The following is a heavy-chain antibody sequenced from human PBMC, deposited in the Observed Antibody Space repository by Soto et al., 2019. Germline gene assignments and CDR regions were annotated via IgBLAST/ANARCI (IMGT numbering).Heavy chain of an antibody. CDR1: GYTFTSYG. J-gene: IGHJ6*02. Sequence: ASVKVSCKASGYTFTSYGISWVRQAPGQGLEWMGWISAYNGNTNYAQKLQGRVTMTTDTSTSTAYMELSSLRSEDTAVYYCARALLFGVWQLPMDVWGQGSTVTVSS. V-gene: IGHV1-18*01. D-gene: IGHD3-16*01. CDR3: ARALLFGVWQLPMDV. CDR2: ISAYNGNT.